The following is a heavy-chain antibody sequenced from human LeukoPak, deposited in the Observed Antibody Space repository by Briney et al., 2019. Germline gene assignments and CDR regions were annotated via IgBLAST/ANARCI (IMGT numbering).Heavy chain of an antibody. D-gene: IGHD3-10*01. CDR3: ARDLITMVRGVYYYYMDV. Sequence: GASVKVSCKASGYTFTGYYMHWVRQATGQGLEWMGWMNPNSGNTGYAQKFQGRVTMTRNTSISTAYMELSSLRSEDTAVYYCARDLITMVRGVYYYYMDVWGKGTTVTISS. CDR2: MNPNSGNT. J-gene: IGHJ6*03. CDR1: GYTFTGYY. V-gene: IGHV1-8*02.